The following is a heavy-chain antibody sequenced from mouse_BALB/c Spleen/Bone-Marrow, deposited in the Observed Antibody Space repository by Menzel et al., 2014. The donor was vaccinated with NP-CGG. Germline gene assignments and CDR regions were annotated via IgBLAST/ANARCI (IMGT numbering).Heavy chain of an antibody. CDR3: ASYRYGWYFDV. CDR1: GFNIKDTY. D-gene: IGHD2-14*01. J-gene: IGHJ1*01. Sequence: VQLQQPGAELVKPGASVKLSCTASGFNIKDTYMHWVKQRPEQGLEWIGRIDPANGNTKYDPKFQGKATMTADTSSNTAYLQLSSLTSEDTAVYYCASYRYGWYFDVWGAGTTDTVS. CDR2: IDPANGNT. V-gene: IGHV14-3*02.